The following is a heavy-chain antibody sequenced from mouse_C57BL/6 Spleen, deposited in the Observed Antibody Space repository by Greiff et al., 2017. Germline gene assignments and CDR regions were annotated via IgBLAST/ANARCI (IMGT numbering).Heavy chain of an antibody. J-gene: IGHJ3*01. CDR1: GYTFTSYW. Sequence: QVHVKQPGTELVKPGASVKLSCKASGYTFTSYWMHWVKQRPGQGLEWIGNINPSNGGTNYNEKFKSKATLTVDKSSSTAYMQLSSLTSEDSAVYYCARSAAQATWAYWGQGTLVTVSA. CDR2: INPSNGGT. D-gene: IGHD3-2*02. V-gene: IGHV1-53*01. CDR3: ARSAAQATWAY.